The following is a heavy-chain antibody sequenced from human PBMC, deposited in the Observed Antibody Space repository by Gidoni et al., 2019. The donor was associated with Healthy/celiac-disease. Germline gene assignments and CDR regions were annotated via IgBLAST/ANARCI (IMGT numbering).Heavy chain of an antibody. CDR1: GFTSSDYY. J-gene: IGHJ3*02. CDR3: ARTEGLYCSGGSCYGPDI. D-gene: IGHD2-15*01. Sequence: QVQLVESGGGLVKPGGSLRLSCAASGFTSSDYYMSWIRQAPGKGLEWVSYISSSSSYTNYADSVKGRFTISRDNAKNSLYLQMNSLRAEDTAVYYCARTEGLYCSGGSCYGPDIWGQGTMVTVSS. V-gene: IGHV3-11*06. CDR2: ISSSSSYT.